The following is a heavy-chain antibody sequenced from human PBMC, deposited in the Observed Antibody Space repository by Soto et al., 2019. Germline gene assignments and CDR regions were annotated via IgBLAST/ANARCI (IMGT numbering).Heavy chain of an antibody. J-gene: IGHJ4*02. CDR1: GFTFSSYA. V-gene: IGHV3-23*01. D-gene: IGHD3-10*01. CDR3: AKTPHYGSGSWLRKQGIKEQNQIDY. Sequence: PGGSLRLSCAASGFTFSSYAMSWVRQAPGKGLEWVSAISGSGGSTYYADSVKGRFTISRDNSKNTLYLQMNSLRAEDAAVYYCAKTPHYGSGSWLRKQGIKEQNQIDYWGQGTLVTVSS. CDR2: ISGSGGST.